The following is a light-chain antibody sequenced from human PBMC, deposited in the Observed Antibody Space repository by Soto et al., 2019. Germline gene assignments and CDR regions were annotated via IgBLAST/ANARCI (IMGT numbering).Light chain of an antibody. CDR2: EVS. Sequence: QSVLTQPPSVSEAPRQRVTISCSGSSSDVGGYDYVSWYQLHPGKAPKLMVFEVSNRPSGVSYRFSGSKSGNTASLTISGLQAEDEADYFCSSYSISTAYLFGTGTKVTVL. J-gene: IGLJ1*01. CDR3: SSYSISTAYL. CDR1: SSDVGGYDY. V-gene: IGLV2-14*01.